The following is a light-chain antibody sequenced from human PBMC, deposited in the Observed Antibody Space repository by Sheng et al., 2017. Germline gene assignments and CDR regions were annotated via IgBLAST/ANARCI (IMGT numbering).Light chain of an antibody. CDR3: QSYDVILSAWV. CDR1: SSNIGTGYD. J-gene: IGLJ3*02. CDR2: GHT. Sequence: QSVLTQPPSVSGAPGQRVTISCTGSSSNIGTGYDVHWYQQLPGTAPKLLIDGHTNRPSGVPDRFSGSKSGTSASLAITGLQAEDEADYYCQSYDVILSAWVFGGGTKLTRP. V-gene: IGLV1-40*01.